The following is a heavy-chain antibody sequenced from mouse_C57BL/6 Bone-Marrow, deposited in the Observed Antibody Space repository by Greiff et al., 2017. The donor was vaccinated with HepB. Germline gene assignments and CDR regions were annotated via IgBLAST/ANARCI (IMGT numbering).Heavy chain of an antibody. D-gene: IGHD1-1*01. CDR1: GFSLTSYG. CDR3: AKNGGSSYCYAMDY. CDR2: IWRGGST. J-gene: IGHJ4*01. Sequence: QVQLQQSGPGLVQPSQSLSITCTVSGFSLTSYGVHWVRQSPGKGLEWLGVIWRGGSTDYNAAFMSRLSITKDNSKSPVFFKMNSLQADDTAIYYCAKNGGSSYCYAMDYWGQGTSVTVSS. V-gene: IGHV2-5*01.